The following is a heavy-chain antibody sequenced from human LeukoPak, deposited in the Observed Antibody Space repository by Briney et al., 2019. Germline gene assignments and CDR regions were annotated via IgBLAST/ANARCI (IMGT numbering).Heavy chain of an antibody. D-gene: IGHD3-10*01. CDR1: GFTFSTYW. Sequence: GGSLKLSCAASGFTFSTYWMTWVRQAPGKGLEWVANIKQDGGEKYYVDSVKGRFTISRDNAENSLYLQMSSLRAEDTAVYYCARGRYWGDFDYWGQGTLVTVSS. V-gene: IGHV3-7*04. J-gene: IGHJ4*02. CDR2: IKQDGGEK. CDR3: ARGRYWGDFDY.